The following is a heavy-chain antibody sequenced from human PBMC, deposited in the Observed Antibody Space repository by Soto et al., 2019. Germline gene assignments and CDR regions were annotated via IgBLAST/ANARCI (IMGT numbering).Heavy chain of an antibody. Sequence: GASVKVSCKASGGTFSSYAISWVRQAPGQGLEWMGGIIPIFGTANYAQKFQGRVTITADESTSTAYMELSSLRSEDTAVYYCASPNVLRFLEWLPRYYYYGMDVWGQGTTVTAP. J-gene: IGHJ6*02. CDR2: IIPIFGTA. V-gene: IGHV1-69*13. CDR3: ASPNVLRFLEWLPRYYYYGMDV. CDR1: GGTFSSYA. D-gene: IGHD3-3*01.